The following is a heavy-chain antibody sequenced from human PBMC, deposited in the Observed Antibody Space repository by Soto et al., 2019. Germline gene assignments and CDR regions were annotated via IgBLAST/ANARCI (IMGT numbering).Heavy chain of an antibody. CDR1: GFTFSSYA. CDR2: ISGSGGST. V-gene: IGHV3-23*01. CDR3: AKDQNVYYDFWSGYYIDY. Sequence: GGSLRLSCAASGFTFSSYAMSWVRQAPGKGLEWVSAISGSGGSTYYADSVKGRFTISRDNSKNTLYLQMNSLRAEDTAVYYCAKDQNVYYDFWSGYYIDYWGQGTLVTVSS. J-gene: IGHJ4*02. D-gene: IGHD3-3*01.